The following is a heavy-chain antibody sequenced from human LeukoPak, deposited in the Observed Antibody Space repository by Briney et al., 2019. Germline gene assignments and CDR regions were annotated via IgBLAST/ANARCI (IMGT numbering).Heavy chain of an antibody. CDR3: ARGRMTYYDFWSGYYRNYYGMDV. D-gene: IGHD3-3*01. J-gene: IGHJ6*02. CDR1: GYTFTSYD. Sequence: WGSVKVSCKASGYTFTSYDINWVRQATGQGLEWMGWMNPNSGNTDYAQKFQGRVTMTRNTSISTAYMELSSLRAEDTAVYYCARGRMTYYDFWSGYYRNYYGMDVWGQGTTVTVSS. V-gene: IGHV1-8*01. CDR2: MNPNSGNT.